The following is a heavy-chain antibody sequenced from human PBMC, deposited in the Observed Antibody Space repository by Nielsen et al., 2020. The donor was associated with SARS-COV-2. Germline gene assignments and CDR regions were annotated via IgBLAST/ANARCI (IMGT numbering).Heavy chain of an antibody. J-gene: IGHJ6*02. CDR2: IYYSGST. Sequence: SETLSLTCTVSGGSISSGGYYWSWIRQHPGKGLEWIGYIYYSGSTYYNPSLKSRVTISVDTSKNQFSLKLSSVTAADTAVYYCALTTNYYYGMDVWGQGTTVTVSS. V-gene: IGHV4-31*03. CDR3: ALTTNYYYGMDV. D-gene: IGHD4-17*01. CDR1: GGSISSGGYY.